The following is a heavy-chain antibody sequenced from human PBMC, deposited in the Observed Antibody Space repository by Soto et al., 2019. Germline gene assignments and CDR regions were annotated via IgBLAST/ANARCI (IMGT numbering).Heavy chain of an antibody. D-gene: IGHD3-16*01. CDR2: IYFSGRT. V-gene: IGHV4-61*08. CDR1: GDSVSSGDYY. J-gene: IGHJ5*02. CDR3: ARVPIDTYMIYWSDP. Sequence: SETLSLTCTVSGDSVSSGDYYWTWIRQPPGKGLEWVGHIYFSGRTNYIPSLESRVTISLDTSKNQFSLKLTSVTAADTAVYYCARVPIDTYMIYWSDPWGQGTLGTV.